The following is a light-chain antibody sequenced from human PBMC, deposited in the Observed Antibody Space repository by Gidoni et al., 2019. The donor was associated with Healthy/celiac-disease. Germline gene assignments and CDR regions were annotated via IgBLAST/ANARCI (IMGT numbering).Light chain of an antibody. CDR3: QQSYSTPRT. J-gene: IGKJ2*02. Sequence: DIQMTQSPSSLSASVGDRVTITCRASQSISSYLNWYQKKPGKAPKLLIYAASSLQSGVPSRFSDSGSGTDFTLTISSLQPEDFTTYYCQQSYSTPRTFGQGTKLEIK. CDR2: AAS. CDR1: QSISSY. V-gene: IGKV1-39*01.